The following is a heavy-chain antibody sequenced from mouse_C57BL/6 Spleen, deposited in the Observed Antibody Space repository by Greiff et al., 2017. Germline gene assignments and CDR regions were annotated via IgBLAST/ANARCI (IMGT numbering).Heavy chain of an antibody. CDR1: GFNIKDYY. CDR2: IDPEDGDT. J-gene: IGHJ2*01. V-gene: IGHV14-1*01. Sequence: EVQLQQSGAELVRPGASVKLSCTASGFNIKDYYMHWVKQRPEQGLEWIGRIDPEDGDTEYAPKFQGKATMTADTSSNTAYLQLSRLTSEDTAVYYCTTGYYDSHFDYWGQGTTLTVSS. D-gene: IGHD2-4*01. CDR3: TTGYYDSHFDY.